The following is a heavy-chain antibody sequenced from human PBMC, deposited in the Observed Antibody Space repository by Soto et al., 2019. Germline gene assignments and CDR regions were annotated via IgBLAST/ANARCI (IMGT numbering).Heavy chain of an antibody. Sequence: LYLTCTVSGGSIISYYCSWIRQPPGKGLEWIGYIYYSGSTNYNPSLKSRVTISVDTSKNQFSLKLSSVTAADTAVYYCARNRGSSSLSWFDPWGQGTLVTVSS. CDR3: ARNRGSSSLSWFDP. CDR1: GGSIISYY. J-gene: IGHJ5*02. CDR2: IYYSGST. D-gene: IGHD6-13*01. V-gene: IGHV4-59*01.